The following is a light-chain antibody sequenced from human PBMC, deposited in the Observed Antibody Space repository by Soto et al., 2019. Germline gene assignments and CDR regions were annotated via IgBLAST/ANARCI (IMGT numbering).Light chain of an antibody. J-gene: IGKJ5*01. CDR2: GAS. CDR3: QVRTNWSIA. CDR1: QSVSSN. V-gene: IGKV3-15*01. Sequence: IVMTPSPATLAVFSGEKTPLSRRASQSVSSNLAWYQQKPGQAPRLLIYGASTRAAGIPARFSGSGSGTEFTLTISSLQSEDFAVYYCQVRTNWSIAFGRGTRLEIK.